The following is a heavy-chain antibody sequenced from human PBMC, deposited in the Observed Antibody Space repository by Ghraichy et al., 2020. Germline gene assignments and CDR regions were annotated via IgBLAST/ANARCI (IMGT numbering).Heavy chain of an antibody. CDR2: INAGNGNT. CDR3: ARDGIVPATYYNSYMDV. D-gene: IGHD2-2*01. J-gene: IGHJ6*03. CDR1: GYTFTNYA. Sequence: ASVKVSCKASGYTFTNYAMHWVRQAPGQSLEWMGWINAGNGNTKYSQKFQDRVTITRDTSASTAYMELSSLRSEDTAVYYCARDGIVPATYYNSYMDVWGKGTTVTVSS. V-gene: IGHV1-3*01.